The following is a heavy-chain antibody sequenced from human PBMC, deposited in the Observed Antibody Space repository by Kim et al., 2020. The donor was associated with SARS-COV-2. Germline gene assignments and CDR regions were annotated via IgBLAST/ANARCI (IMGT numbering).Heavy chain of an antibody. D-gene: IGHD1-1*01. CDR2: IYGGGSI. J-gene: IGHJ4*02. V-gene: IGHV3-53*04. CDR1: GFSVSSNY. Sequence: GGSLRLSCAASGFSVSSNYMSWVRQAPGKGLEWVSVIYGGGSIYYADSVKGRFTISRHNSKNTLYLQMNSLRAEDSAVYYCARGYNHFDYWGQGTLVTVS. CDR3: ARGYNHFDY.